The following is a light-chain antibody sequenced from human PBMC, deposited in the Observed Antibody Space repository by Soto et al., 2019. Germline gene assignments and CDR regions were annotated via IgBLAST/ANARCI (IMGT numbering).Light chain of an antibody. CDR1: SSNIGAGYN. CDR3: QSYDSSLRGAL. CDR2: GDI. V-gene: IGLV1-40*01. J-gene: IGLJ2*01. Sequence: QSVLTQPPSVSGAPGRRVTISCTGSSSNIGAGYNVHWYQQLPGTAPKLLIYGDIDRPSGVPDRFSGSKSSTSASLAITGLQAEDEADYYCQSYDSSLRGALFGGGTKLTVL.